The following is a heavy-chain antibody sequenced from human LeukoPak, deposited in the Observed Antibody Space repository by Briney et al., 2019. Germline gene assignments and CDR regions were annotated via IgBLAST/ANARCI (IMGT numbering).Heavy chain of an antibody. CDR3: ARVDIRTAFFDY. CDR2: IYSSGST. D-gene: IGHD5-12*01. CDR1: GGSINGYY. Sequence: PETLSLTCTVSGGSINGYYWSWMRETAGEGLEWIGRIYSSGSTGYNPSLKSRVTMSLDTSKNQFSLKLSSVPAADTAVYYCARVDIRTAFFDYWGQGTLVTVSS. J-gene: IGHJ4*02. V-gene: IGHV4-4*07.